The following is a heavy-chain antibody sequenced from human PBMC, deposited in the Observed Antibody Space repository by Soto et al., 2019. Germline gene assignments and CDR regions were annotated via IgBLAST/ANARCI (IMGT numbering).Heavy chain of an antibody. V-gene: IGHV3-23*01. CDR2: ISGGGGNT. D-gene: IGHD6-19*01. CDR1: GFAFRDYS. Sequence: DVQLLESGGGVVQSGGSLKLSCSAFGFAFRDYSMHWVRQAPGKGPEWVSAISGGGGNTYYAGSVNGRFTISGDNSRNTLYLQVASLRDDDTALYYCAKETYGSGWTLDSWGQGTRATVSS. CDR3: AKETYGSGWTLDS. J-gene: IGHJ4*02.